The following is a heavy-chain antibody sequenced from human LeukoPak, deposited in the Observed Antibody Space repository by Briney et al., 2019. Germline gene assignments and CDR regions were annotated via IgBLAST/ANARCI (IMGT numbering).Heavy chain of an antibody. D-gene: IGHD6-13*01. CDR3: VKVKQQLVRLLGRDTTYYYNYYLDV. CDR1: GFIFTNAW. Sequence: HPGGSLRLSCAASGFIFTNAWMSWVRQAPGKGLEWVSLIYSGGSTYYADSVKGRFTISRDNSKNTLYLQMNSLRAEDTAVYYCVKVKQQLVRLLGRDTTYYYNYYLDVWGKGTTVTVSS. CDR2: IYSGGST. V-gene: IGHV3-66*01. J-gene: IGHJ6*03.